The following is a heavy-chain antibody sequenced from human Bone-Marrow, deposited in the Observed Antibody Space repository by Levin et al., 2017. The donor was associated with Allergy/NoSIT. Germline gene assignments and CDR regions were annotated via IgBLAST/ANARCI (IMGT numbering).Heavy chain of an antibody. Sequence: GESLKISCAASEFIFSSYDMHWVRQAPGKGLEWVAVISYDGSNKYFADSVKGRFTISRDNSNNILYLQMNSLRVEDTAVYYCARGIYGLGSYPPIGGWFGPWGQGNLVTVSS. D-gene: IGHD3-10*01. CDR1: EFIFSSYD. J-gene: IGHJ5*02. CDR3: ARGIYGLGSYPPIGGWFGP. CDR2: ISYDGSNK. V-gene: IGHV3-30-3*01.